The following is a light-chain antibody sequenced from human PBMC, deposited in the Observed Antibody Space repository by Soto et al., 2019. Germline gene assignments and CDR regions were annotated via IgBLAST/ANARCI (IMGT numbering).Light chain of an antibody. Sequence: DIQMTQSPSTLSASVGDRVTITCRASQSLDTWLAWYQQKPGKAPKLLIYDASSLESGVPSRFSGSGSGTEFTLTINRLQNDDFANPYCQQYTSFSPWTFGQGTKV. CDR1: QSLDTW. CDR3: QQYTSFSPWT. J-gene: IGKJ1*01. CDR2: DAS. V-gene: IGKV1-5*01.